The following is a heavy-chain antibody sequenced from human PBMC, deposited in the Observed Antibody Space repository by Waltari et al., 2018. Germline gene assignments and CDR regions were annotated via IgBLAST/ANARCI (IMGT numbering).Heavy chain of an antibody. CDR2: SIPIFGTA. V-gene: IGHV1-69*01. D-gene: IGHD1-1*01. J-gene: IGHJ6*02. CDR1: GGTFSSYA. Sequence: QVQLVQSGAEVKKPGSSVKVSCKASGGTFSSYAISWVRQAPGQGLEWMGGSIPIFGTANYAQKFQGRGTITADESTSTAYMELSSLRSEDTAVYYCARDEVRYYGMDVWGQGTTVTVSS. CDR3: ARDEVRYYGMDV.